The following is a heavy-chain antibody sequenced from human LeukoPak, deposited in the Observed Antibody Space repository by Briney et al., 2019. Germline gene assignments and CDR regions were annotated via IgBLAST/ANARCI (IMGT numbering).Heavy chain of an antibody. CDR3: ARQGDSGWYYFDY. D-gene: IGHD6-19*01. CDR2: IYYGGST. CDR1: GGSISSGDYY. J-gene: IGHJ4*02. V-gene: IGHV4-30-4*01. Sequence: ASETLSLTCTVSGGSISSGDYYWSWIRQPPGKGLEWIGYIYYGGSTYYNPSLKSRVTISVDTSKNQFSLKLSSVTAADTAVYYCARQGDSGWYYFDYWGQGTLVTVSS.